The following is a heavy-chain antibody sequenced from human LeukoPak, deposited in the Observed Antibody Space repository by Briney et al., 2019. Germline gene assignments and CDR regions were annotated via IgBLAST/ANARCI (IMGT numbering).Heavy chain of an antibody. CDR3: AKIRAAYDSTNYYPHWVGP. CDR2: IYYSGST. V-gene: IGHV4-39*07. J-gene: IGHJ5*02. D-gene: IGHD3-22*01. CDR1: GGSISSSSYY. Sequence: SETLSLTCTVSGGSISSSSYYWGWIRQPPGKGLEWIGTIYYSGSTYYNPSLKSRVTVSVDTSKNQFSLSLSSVTAADTAVYYCAKIRAAYDSTNYYPHWVGPWGQGTLVTVSS.